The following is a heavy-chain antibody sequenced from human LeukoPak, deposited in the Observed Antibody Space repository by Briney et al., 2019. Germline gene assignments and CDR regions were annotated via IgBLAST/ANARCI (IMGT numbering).Heavy chain of an antibody. CDR1: GFTLGSYG. J-gene: IGHJ5*02. CDR3: ARTDGTLGYCSGGSCYSPWFDP. Sequence: PGRSLRLSCAASGFTLGSYGMHWVRQAPGKGLEWVASISYDGSNEYYGDSVKGRFTISRDNSKNTLYLQMNSLRAEDTAVYYCARTDGTLGYCSGGSCYSPWFDPWGQGTLVTVSS. CDR2: ISYDGSNE. D-gene: IGHD2-15*01. V-gene: IGHV3-30*03.